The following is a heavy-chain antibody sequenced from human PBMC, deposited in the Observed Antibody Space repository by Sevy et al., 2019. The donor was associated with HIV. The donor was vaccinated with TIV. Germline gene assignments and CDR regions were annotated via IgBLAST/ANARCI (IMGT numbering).Heavy chain of an antibody. Sequence: ASVKVSCKASGGTFSSYGISWVRQAPGQGLEWMGGIIPILVTVNYAQTFQGRVTITADESTKTAYMELSSLRSEDTAVYYCARGGGNGWYYFDYWGQETLVTVSS. V-gene: IGHV1-69*13. CDR3: ARGGGNGWYYFDY. D-gene: IGHD6-19*01. CDR2: IIPILVTV. J-gene: IGHJ4*02. CDR1: GGTFSSYG.